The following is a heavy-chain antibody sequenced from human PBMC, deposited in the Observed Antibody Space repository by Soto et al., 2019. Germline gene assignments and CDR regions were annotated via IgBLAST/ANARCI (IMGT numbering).Heavy chain of an antibody. CDR2: IYYSGST. J-gene: IGHJ5*02. V-gene: IGHV4-31*03. D-gene: IGHD2-15*01. CDR1: GGSISSGGYY. Sequence: LSLTCTVSGGSISSGGYYWSWIRQHPGRGLEWIGYIYYSGSTYYNPSLKSRVTISVDTSKNQFSLKLSSVTAADTAVYYCAGEDCSGGSCSQGWFDPWGQGTLVTVSS. CDR3: AGEDCSGGSCSQGWFDP.